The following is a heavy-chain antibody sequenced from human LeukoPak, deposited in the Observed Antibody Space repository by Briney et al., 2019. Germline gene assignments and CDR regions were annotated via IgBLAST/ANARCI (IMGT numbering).Heavy chain of an antibody. J-gene: IGHJ5*01. Sequence: PGGSLRLSCAASGFTFSSYGMHWVRQAPGKGLEWVSSIAITGDTYYLGSAKGRFTISRENAKNSLYLQMNSLRAGDTAVYYCTRGLTGGLDSWGQGTLVTVSS. V-gene: IGHV3-13*04. D-gene: IGHD1-26*01. CDR3: TRGLTGGLDS. CDR2: IAITGDT. CDR1: GFTFSSYG.